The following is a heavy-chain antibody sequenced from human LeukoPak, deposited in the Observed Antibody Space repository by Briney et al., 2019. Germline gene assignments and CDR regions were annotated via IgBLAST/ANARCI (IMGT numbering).Heavy chain of an antibody. CDR3: ARDRSKGFDP. Sequence: PSQTLSLTCTVSGYSISSGYSWGWIRQPPGKGLEWIGTISYSGSTYYNTSLKSRVTISIDTSKNQFSLKLSSVTAADTAVYYCARDRSKGFDPWGQGTLVTVSS. J-gene: IGHJ5*02. CDR2: ISYSGST. CDR1: GYSISSGYS. V-gene: IGHV4-38-2*02.